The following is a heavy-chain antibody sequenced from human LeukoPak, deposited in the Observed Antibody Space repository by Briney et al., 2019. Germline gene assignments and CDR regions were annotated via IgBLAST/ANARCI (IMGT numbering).Heavy chain of an antibody. Sequence: SETLSLTCTVSGGSINRSSRYYWGWIRQPPGKGLEWIGSIFYSGSTYYNPSLKSRVTISVDTSNNQFSLRLTSVTAADTAVYYCARHVPSTIFFNWFDPWGQGTLVTVSS. CDR2: IFYSGST. V-gene: IGHV4-39*01. CDR1: GGSINRSSRYY. CDR3: ARHVPSTIFFNWFDP. J-gene: IGHJ5*02. D-gene: IGHD3-3*01.